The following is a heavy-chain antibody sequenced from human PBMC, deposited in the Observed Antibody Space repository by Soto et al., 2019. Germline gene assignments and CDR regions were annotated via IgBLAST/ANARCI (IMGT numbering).Heavy chain of an antibody. CDR1: GGSISSSSYY. J-gene: IGHJ6*03. Sequence: SETLSLTCTVSGGSISSSSYYWGWIRQPPGKGLEWIGSIYYSGSTYYNPSLKSRVTISVDTSKNQFSLKLSSVTAADTAVYYCAGWPPRGTYYYYYMDVWGKGTTVTVSS. V-gene: IGHV4-39*01. CDR3: AGWPPRGTYYYYYMDV. D-gene: IGHD3-10*01. CDR2: IYYSGST.